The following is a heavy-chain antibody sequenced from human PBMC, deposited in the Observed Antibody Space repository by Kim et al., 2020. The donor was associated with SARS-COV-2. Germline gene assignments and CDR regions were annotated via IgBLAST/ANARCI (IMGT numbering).Heavy chain of an antibody. Sequence: SETLSLTCTVSGYSISSGYYWGWIRQPPGKGLEWIGSIYHSGSTYYNPSLKSRVTISVDTSKNQFSLKLSSVTAADTAVYYCARDLELLWFGELDPWGQG. CDR2: IYHSGST. D-gene: IGHD3-10*01. V-gene: IGHV4-38-2*02. J-gene: IGHJ5*02. CDR1: GYSISSGYY. CDR3: ARDLELLWFGELDP.